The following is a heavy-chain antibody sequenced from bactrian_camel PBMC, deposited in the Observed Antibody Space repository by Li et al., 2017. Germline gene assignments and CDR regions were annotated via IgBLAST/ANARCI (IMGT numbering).Heavy chain of an antibody. CDR2: IDSDGST. D-gene: IGHD1*01. Sequence: HVQLVESGGGSVQAGGSLSLYCAASGYIYSSYCMGWFRQAPGKEREAVATIDSDGSTSYADSVKGRFTISTDNAKSSLTLQMISLKPEDTAVYSCVRDAYGGAWGFGYWGQGTQVTVS. V-gene: IGHV3S57*01. CDR1: GYIYSSYC. CDR3: VRDAYGGAWGFGY. J-gene: IGHJ6*01.